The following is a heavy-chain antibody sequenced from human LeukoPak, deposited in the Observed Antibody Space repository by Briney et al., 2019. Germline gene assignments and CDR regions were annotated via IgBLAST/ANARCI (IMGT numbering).Heavy chain of an antibody. D-gene: IGHD3-22*01. CDR3: ARGGYYDSSGYLWEYYFDY. CDR2: ISAYNGNT. CDR1: GYTFTSYG. J-gene: IGHJ4*02. V-gene: IGHV1-18*01. Sequence: ASVKVSCKASGYTFTSYGISWVRQAPGQGLEWMGWISAYNGNTNYAQKLQGRVTVTTDTSTSTAYMELRSLRSDDTAVYYCARGGYYDSSGYLWEYYFDYWGQGTLVTVSS.